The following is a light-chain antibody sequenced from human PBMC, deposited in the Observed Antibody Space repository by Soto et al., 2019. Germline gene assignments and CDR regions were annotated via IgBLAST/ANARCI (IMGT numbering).Light chain of an antibody. CDR2: WAS. Sequence: DIVMTQSPDSLAVSLGERATINCKSSQSVLYSSNNKNYLAWYQQKTGQPPKLLIYWASTRESGVPDRFSGSGSGTDFTLTISNLQAKDVAVYYCQQYYSTPYTFGQGTKLEIK. V-gene: IGKV4-1*01. CDR1: QSVLYSSNNKNY. J-gene: IGKJ2*01. CDR3: QQYYSTPYT.